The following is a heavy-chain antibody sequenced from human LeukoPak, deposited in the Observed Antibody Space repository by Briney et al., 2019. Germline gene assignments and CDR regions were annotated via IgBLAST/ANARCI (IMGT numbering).Heavy chain of an antibody. Sequence: GASVKVSCKASGYTFTSYDITWVRQAPGQGLEWMGMIYPRDGSTSYAQKFQGRVTVTRDTSTSTVHMELSGLRSEDTAVYYCARDQEAFDYWGQGTLVTVSS. CDR1: GYTFTSYD. V-gene: IGHV1-46*01. CDR3: ARDQEAFDY. CDR2: IYPRDGST. J-gene: IGHJ4*02.